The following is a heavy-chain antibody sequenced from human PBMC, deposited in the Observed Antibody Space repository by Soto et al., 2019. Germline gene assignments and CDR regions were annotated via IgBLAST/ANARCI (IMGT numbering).Heavy chain of an antibody. CDR2: INAGNGNT. CDR3: ASEPLAAAGTNYYYGMDV. V-gene: IGHV1-3*01. CDR1: GYTFTSYA. D-gene: IGHD6-13*01. J-gene: IGHJ6*02. Sequence: ASVKVSCKASGYTFTSYAMHWVRQAPGQRLEWMGWINAGNGNTKYSQKFQGRVTITRDTSASTAYMELSSLRSEDTAVYYCASEPLAAAGTNYYYGMDVWGQGTTVTVS.